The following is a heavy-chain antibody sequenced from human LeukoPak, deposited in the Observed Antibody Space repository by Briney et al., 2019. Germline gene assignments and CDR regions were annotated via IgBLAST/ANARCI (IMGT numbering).Heavy chain of an antibody. CDR1: GGSISSSSYY. V-gene: IGHV4-39*07. CDR2: IYYSGST. J-gene: IGHJ4*02. Sequence: SETLSLTCTVSGGSISSSSYYWGWIRQPPGKGLEWIGSIYYSGSTNYNPSLKSRVTMSVDTSKNQFSLKLSSVTAADTAVYYCARDYRYYDSSGYYYVVADYWGQGTLVTVSS. D-gene: IGHD3-22*01. CDR3: ARDYRYYDSSGYYYVVADY.